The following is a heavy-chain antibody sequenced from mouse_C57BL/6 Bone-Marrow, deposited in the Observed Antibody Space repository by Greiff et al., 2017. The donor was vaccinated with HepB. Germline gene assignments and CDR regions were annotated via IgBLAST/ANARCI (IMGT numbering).Heavy chain of an antibody. J-gene: IGHJ4*01. Sequence: VKLMESGGGLVKPGGSLKLSCAASGFTFSSYAMSWVRQTPEKRLEWVATISDGGSYTYYPDNVKGRFTISRDNAKNNLYLQMSHLKSEDTAMYYCASPIYYDYHYYAMDYWGQGTSVTVSS. CDR3: ASPIYYDYHYYAMDY. V-gene: IGHV5-4*03. D-gene: IGHD2-4*01. CDR2: ISDGGSYT. CDR1: GFTFSSYA.